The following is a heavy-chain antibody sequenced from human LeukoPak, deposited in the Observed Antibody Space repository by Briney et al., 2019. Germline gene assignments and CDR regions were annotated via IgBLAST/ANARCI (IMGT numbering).Heavy chain of an antibody. V-gene: IGHV3-7*03. CDR2: INPDGSER. CDR1: GFSFSSYY. CDR3: AKDITGGRSSPYFDS. J-gene: IGHJ4*02. D-gene: IGHD1-14*01. Sequence: GGSLRLSCAASGFSFSSYYMSWVRQAPGKGLEWVALINPDGSERYYVDSVKGRFTISRDNAKNSLYLQMNSLRDEDTALYYCAKDITGGRSSPYFDSWGQGTLVTVSS.